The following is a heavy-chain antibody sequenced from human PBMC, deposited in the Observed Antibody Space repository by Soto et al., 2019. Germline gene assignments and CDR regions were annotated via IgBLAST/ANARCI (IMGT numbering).Heavy chain of an antibody. CDR2: ISAYNGNT. CDR1: GYTFTSYG. V-gene: IGHV1-18*04. D-gene: IGHD5-12*01. CDR3: ARVAVDIVATTLNWFDP. Sequence: QVQLVQSGAEVKKPGASVKVSCKASGYTFTSYGISWVRQAPGQGLEWMGWISAYNGNTNYAQKLQGRVTMTTDTSTSTAYMGLRSLGADDTAWYYCARVAVDIVATTLNWFDPWGQGTMVTVSS. J-gene: IGHJ5*02.